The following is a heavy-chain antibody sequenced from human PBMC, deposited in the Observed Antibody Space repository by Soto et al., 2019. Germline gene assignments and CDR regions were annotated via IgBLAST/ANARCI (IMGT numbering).Heavy chain of an antibody. CDR2: IIPIFGTA. CDR3: ARTVVAAPNYYYYYGMDV. Sequence: SVKVSCKASGGTFSSYAISWVRQAPGQGLEWMGGIIPIFGTANYAQKFQGRVTITADESTSTAYMELSSLRSEDTAVYYCARTVVAAPNYYYYYGMDVWGQGTTVTVSS. V-gene: IGHV1-69*13. J-gene: IGHJ6*02. CDR1: GGTFSSYA. D-gene: IGHD2-15*01.